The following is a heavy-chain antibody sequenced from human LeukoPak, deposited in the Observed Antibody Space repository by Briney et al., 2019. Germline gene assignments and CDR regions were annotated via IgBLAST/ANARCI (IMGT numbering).Heavy chain of an antibody. CDR3: ARPASGDYAFDY. V-gene: IGHV4-59*01. Sequence: SETLSLTCTVSGXSISNYYGSWIRQPPGKGLEWIGYIHYSGSTNYNPSLKSRVTISVDTSKNQFSLKLISVTAADTAVYYCARPASGDYAFDYWGQGTLVTVSS. CDR1: GXSISNYY. D-gene: IGHD4-17*01. CDR2: IHYSGST. J-gene: IGHJ4*02.